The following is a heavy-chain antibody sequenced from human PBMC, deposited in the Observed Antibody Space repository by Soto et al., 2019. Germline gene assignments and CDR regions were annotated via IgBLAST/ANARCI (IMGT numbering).Heavy chain of an antibody. Sequence: QVQLLQSGAEVKKPGSAVKVSCAASGGSLNNYAVSWVRRTPVQGFEWLGEIIPAFGTPNYAQKFQDRVTITADVLTNTVFMELSSLRSEDTAEYYCAREGLRRSALDYWGQGSLVTVSS. V-gene: IGHV1-69*01. CDR3: AREGLRRSALDY. CDR2: IIPAFGTP. J-gene: IGHJ4*02. CDR1: GGSLNNYA. D-gene: IGHD6-6*01.